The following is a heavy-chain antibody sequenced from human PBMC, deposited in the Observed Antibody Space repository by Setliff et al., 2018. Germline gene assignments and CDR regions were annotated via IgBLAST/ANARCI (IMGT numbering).Heavy chain of an antibody. D-gene: IGHD3-10*01. V-gene: IGHV1-46*01. CDR2: INPSSGRT. CDR1: GYTFTSHY. Sequence: RASVKVSCKASGYTFTSHYMHRVRQAPGLGLEWMGTINPSSGRTSYAQKFQGRVTMARDTSTSTVYMDMSSLRSEDTAVYYCARNYYGSGSYYLKVVYYYYGMDVWGQGTTVTVSS. CDR3: ARNYYGSGSYYLKVVYYYYGMDV. J-gene: IGHJ6*02.